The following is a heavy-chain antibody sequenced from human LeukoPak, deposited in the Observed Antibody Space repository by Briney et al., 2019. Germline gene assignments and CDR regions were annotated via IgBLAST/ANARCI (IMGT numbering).Heavy chain of an antibody. Sequence: GGSLRLSCAASGFTVSINYMSWVRQAPGKGLVWVSRINSDGSTTNYADSVKGRFTVSRDNAKNTLFLQMNSLRAEDTAVYYCARVSGYTLVGAFDFWGQGTMVTVSS. CDR2: INSDGSTT. CDR1: GFTVSINY. V-gene: IGHV3-74*01. J-gene: IGHJ3*01. D-gene: IGHD1-26*01. CDR3: ARVSGYTLVGAFDF.